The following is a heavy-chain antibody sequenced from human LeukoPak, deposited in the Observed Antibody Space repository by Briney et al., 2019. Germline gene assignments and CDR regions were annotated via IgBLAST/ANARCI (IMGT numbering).Heavy chain of an antibody. J-gene: IGHJ4*02. Sequence: GGSLRLSCAASGFTFSSYSMNWVRQSPGKGLEWVSYITSYSSTVYYADSVKGRFTISRDNAKNSLYLQMNSLRAEDTAVYYCARGHIVVLTAPDYWGQGTLVTVSS. CDR2: ITSYSSTV. V-gene: IGHV3-48*01. CDR1: GFTFSSYS. CDR3: ARGHIVVLTAPDY. D-gene: IGHD2-21*02.